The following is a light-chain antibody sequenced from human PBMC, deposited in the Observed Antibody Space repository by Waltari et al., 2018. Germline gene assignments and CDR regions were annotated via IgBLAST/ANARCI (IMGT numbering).Light chain of an antibody. V-gene: IGKV3-15*01. J-gene: IGKJ2*01. CDR1: QSVNSN. CDR2: GAS. CDR3: QQYNNWPPYT. Sequence: EIVMTQSPATLSVSPGERATLSCRASQSVNSNLAWYQQKPGQAPRLIIYGASTRATGVPARFSGSGSGTDFTLTISSLQSEDFAVYYCQQYNNWPPYTFGQGTKLEIK.